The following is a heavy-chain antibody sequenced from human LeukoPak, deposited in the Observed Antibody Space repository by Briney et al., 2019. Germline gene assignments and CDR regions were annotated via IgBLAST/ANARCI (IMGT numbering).Heavy chain of an antibody. CDR3: ARREGYSSSWGGEEENWFDP. V-gene: IGHV1-18*04. CDR1: GYTFTSYG. Sequence: ASVKVSCKASGYTFTSYGISWVRQAPGQGLEWMGWISSYNGNTKYAQKLQGRVTMTTDTSTSTAYMELRSLRSDDTAVYYCARREGYSSSWGGEEENWFDPWGQGTLVTVSS. CDR2: ISSYNGNT. J-gene: IGHJ5*02. D-gene: IGHD6-13*01.